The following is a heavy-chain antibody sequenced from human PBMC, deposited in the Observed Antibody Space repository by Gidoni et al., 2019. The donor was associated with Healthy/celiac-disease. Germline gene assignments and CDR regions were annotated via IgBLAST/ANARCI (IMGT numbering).Heavy chain of an antibody. CDR3: ARSNYYYYYMDV. Sequence: QVQLVQSGAEVKKPGSSVKVSCKTSGGSFSSNTISWVRQAPGQGLEWMGRIIPILGIANYAQKFQGRVTITADKSTSTAYMELSSLRSEDTAVYYCARSNYYYYYMDVWGKGTTVTVSS. CDR2: IIPILGIA. V-gene: IGHV1-69*02. J-gene: IGHJ6*03. CDR1: GGSFSSNT.